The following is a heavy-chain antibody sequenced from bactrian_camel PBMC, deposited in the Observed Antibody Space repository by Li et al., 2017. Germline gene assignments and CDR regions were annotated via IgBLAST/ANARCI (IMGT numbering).Heavy chain of an antibody. CDR2: IYDDVSNT. D-gene: IGHD7*01. CDR1: GFTFSSSY. V-gene: IGHV3-2*01. CDR3: VRNRGGGNEY. Sequence: QLVESGGGLVQPGGSLRLSCAASGFTFSSSYISWVRQAPGKGLEWVSSIYDDVSNTDYADSVKGRFTISRDVARNTVALQMNSLEPEDTAVYWCVRNRGGGNEYWGQGTQVTVS. J-gene: IGHJ4*01.